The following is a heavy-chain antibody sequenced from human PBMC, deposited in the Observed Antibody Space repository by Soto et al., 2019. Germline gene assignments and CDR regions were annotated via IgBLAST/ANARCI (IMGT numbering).Heavy chain of an antibody. J-gene: IGHJ4*02. CDR3: ARLFPHSGSYMDY. CDR2: IYYSGST. CDR1: GGSISSTNYY. Sequence: QLQLQESGPGLVKPSETLSLTCTVSGGSISSTNYYWGWIRQPPGKGLEWIGSIYYSGSTYYNPSLKSRVTISVDTSKNQFSLKLSSVTAADTAMYSCARLFPHSGSYMDYCGQGTLVTVSS. D-gene: IGHD1-26*01. V-gene: IGHV4-39*01.